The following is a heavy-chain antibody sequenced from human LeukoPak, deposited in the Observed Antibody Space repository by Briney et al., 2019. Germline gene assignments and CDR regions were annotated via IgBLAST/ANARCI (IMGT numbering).Heavy chain of an antibody. Sequence: GGSLRLSCTASGFTFGDYAMSWFRQAPGKGLEWVGFIRSKAYGGTTEYAASVKGRFTISRDDSKSIAYLQMNSLKTEDTAVYYCTRAPVNDYGDYYFDYWGQGTLVTVSS. CDR1: GFTFGDYA. D-gene: IGHD4-17*01. V-gene: IGHV3-49*03. CDR3: TRAPVNDYGDYYFDY. CDR2: IRSKAYGGTT. J-gene: IGHJ4*02.